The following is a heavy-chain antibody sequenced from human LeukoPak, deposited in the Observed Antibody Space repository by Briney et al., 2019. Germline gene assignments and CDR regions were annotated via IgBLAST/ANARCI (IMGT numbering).Heavy chain of an antibody. J-gene: IGHJ6*03. Sequence: SETLSLTCTVSGGSISSYYWSWIRQPPGKGLEWIGYIYTSGSTNYNPSLKSRVTISVDMSKNQFSLKLSSVTAADTAVYYCARLWDYYYYMDVWGKGTTVTVSS. D-gene: IGHD3-16*01. CDR1: GGSISSYY. V-gene: IGHV4-4*09. CDR2: IYTSGST. CDR3: ARLWDYYYYMDV.